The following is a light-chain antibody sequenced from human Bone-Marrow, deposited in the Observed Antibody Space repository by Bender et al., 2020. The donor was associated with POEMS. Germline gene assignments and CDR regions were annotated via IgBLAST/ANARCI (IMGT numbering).Light chain of an antibody. CDR2: TNS. CDR1: SSNIGINT. V-gene: IGLV1-44*01. J-gene: IGLJ3*02. Sequence: QSVLTQPPSASGTPGQRVTISCSGSSSNIGINTVNWYQQLPGAAPKLLIYTNSQRPSGVPDRFSGSKSGTSASLAISGLQSEDEAEYYCATWDDSLSGWVFGGGTKLTVL. CDR3: ATWDDSLSGWV.